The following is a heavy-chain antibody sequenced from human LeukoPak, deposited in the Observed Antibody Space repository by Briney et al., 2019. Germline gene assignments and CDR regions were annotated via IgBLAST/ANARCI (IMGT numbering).Heavy chain of an antibody. CDR1: GYSFTTYS. CDR2: ISPDDSEI. D-gene: IGHD1-26*01. V-gene: IGHV5-51*01. Sequence: GESLKISCKGSGYSFTTYSIAWVRQMPGRGLEWMGIISPDDSEIRYSPSFRGQVTISADKSTSTAYLQWSRLKASDTAIYYCARHEGSGSYYSYWGQGTLVTVSS. J-gene: IGHJ4*02. CDR3: ARHEGSGSYYSY.